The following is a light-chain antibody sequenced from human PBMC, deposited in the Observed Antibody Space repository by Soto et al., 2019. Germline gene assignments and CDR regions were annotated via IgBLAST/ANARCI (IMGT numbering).Light chain of an antibody. CDR1: QSVLYSSNNKNY. CDR2: WAS. CDR3: QQYYNTPQT. Sequence: DIVMTQSPDSLAVSLGERATINCKSSQSVLYSSNNKNYLAWYQQKPGQPPKLLIYWASTREAGVPDRFSGSGSGTDSTLTISSLQAEDVAVYYCQQYYNTPQTFGQGTKLEI. V-gene: IGKV4-1*01. J-gene: IGKJ2*01.